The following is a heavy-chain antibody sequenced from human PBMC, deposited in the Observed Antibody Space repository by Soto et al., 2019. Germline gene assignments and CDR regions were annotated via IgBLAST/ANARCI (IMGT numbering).Heavy chain of an antibody. D-gene: IGHD6-13*01. V-gene: IGHV1-2*04. Sequence: ASVKVSCKASGYTFTGYYMHWVRQAPGQGLEWMGWINPNSGGTNYAQKFQGWVTMTRDKSISTAYLQWSSLKASDTAMYYCARRGKAAAGTGYSSGMDVWAQGTTVTVSS. CDR3: ARRGKAAAGTGYSSGMDV. CDR1: GYTFTGYY. J-gene: IGHJ6*02. CDR2: INPNSGGT.